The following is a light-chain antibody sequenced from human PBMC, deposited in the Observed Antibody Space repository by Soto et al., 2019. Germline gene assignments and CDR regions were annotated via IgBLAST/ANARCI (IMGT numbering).Light chain of an antibody. CDR3: QQYENPLLS. CDR1: QDISNY. V-gene: IGKV1-33*01. Sequence: DIQMTQSPSSLSASVGDRVTITCQASQDISNYLIWYQQKPGKAPKLLIYDASNLETGVPSRFSGSVSGTDFTYTISGLHPEDTATYYCQQYENPLLSFGGGTKVEIK. J-gene: IGKJ4*01. CDR2: DAS.